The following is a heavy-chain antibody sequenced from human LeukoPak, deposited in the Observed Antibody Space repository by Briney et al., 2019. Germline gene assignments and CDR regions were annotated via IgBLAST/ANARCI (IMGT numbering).Heavy chain of an antibody. CDR1: GFTFSSYE. CDR2: ISGSSSYI. CDR3: ASPYYYGSDDAFDI. D-gene: IGHD3-10*01. V-gene: IGHV3-21*01. J-gene: IGHJ3*02. Sequence: GGSLRLSCAASGFTFSSYEMNWVRQAPGKGLEWVSSISGSSSYIYYADSVKGRFTISRHNAKNSLYLQVNSLRAEDTAVYYCASPYYYGSDDAFDIWGQGTMVTVSS.